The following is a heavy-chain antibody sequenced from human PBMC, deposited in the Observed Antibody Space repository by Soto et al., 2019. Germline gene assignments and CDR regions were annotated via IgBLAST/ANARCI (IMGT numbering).Heavy chain of an antibody. D-gene: IGHD3-10*01. Sequence: EVQLVESGGGLIQPGGSLRLSCAVSGFTVSNNYMSWVRQAPGKGLEGVSVIYSGGYTAYGDSVKGRFTISRDNSKNTPFLKMKRPGADGPGVYYWAAPGGGGGYWGQGTLVTVSS. V-gene: IGHV3-53*01. J-gene: IGHJ4*02. CDR1: GFTVSNNY. CDR2: IYSGGYT. CDR3: AAPGGGGGY.